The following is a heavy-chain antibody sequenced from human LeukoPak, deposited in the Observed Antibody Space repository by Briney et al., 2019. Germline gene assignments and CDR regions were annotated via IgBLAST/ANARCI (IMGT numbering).Heavy chain of an antibody. J-gene: IGHJ4*02. CDR1: GDSIRSSNYY. V-gene: IGHV4-39*01. CDR3: ARHLIQGSHPQRVGEQ. Sequence: SETLSLTCTVSGDSIRSSNYYWGWIRQPPGKGLEWIGNIYSSGDTYYNSSLKSRVTISVDTSKNQFSLKLSSVTAADTGVYYCARHLIQGSHPQRVGEQWGQGTLVTVSS. CDR2: IYSSGDT. D-gene: IGHD1/OR15-1a*01.